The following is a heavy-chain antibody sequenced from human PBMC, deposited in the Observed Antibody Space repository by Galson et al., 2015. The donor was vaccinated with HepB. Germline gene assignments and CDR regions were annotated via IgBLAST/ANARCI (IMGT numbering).Heavy chain of an antibody. CDR3: ARDRLDCSGGSCYSGPFDY. Sequence: SVKVSCKASGYTFTSYAMHWVRQAPGQRLEWMGWINAGNGNTKYSQKFQGRVTITRDTSASTAYMELSSLRSEDTAVYYCARDRLDCSGGSCYSGPFDYWGQGTLVTVSS. D-gene: IGHD2-15*01. J-gene: IGHJ4*02. CDR2: INAGNGNT. CDR1: GYTFTSYA. V-gene: IGHV1-3*01.